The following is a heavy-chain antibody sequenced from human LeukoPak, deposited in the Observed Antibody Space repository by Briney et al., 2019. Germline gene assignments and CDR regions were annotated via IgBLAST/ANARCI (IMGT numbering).Heavy chain of an antibody. CDR1: GGTFSSYA. CDR3: ARAKEPGGNLYYFDY. D-gene: IGHD4-23*01. CDR2: IILIFGTA. V-gene: IGHV1-69*05. J-gene: IGHJ4*02. Sequence: ASVKVSCKASGGTFSSYAISWVRQAPGQGLEWMGGIILIFGTANYAQKFQGRVTITTDESTSTAYMELSSLRSEDTAVYYCARAKEPGGNLYYFDYWGQGTLVTVSS.